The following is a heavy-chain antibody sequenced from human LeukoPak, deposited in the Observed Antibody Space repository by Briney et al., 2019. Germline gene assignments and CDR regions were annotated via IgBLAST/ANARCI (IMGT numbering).Heavy chain of an antibody. J-gene: IGHJ4*02. D-gene: IGHD6-19*01. CDR3: ANDGVGTSAWRI. Sequence: GGSLRLSCVASGFSFSSYGMHWVRLAPGKGPEWEAFIRYDGSDKYYAESVKGRFTISRDNSKSTLYLQMNSLRVEDTATYYCANDGVGTSAWRIWGQGALVTVAS. V-gene: IGHV3-30*02. CDR2: IRYDGSDK. CDR1: GFSFSSYG.